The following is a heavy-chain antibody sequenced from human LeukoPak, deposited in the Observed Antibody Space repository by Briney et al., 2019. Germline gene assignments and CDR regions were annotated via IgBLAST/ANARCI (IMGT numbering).Heavy chain of an antibody. J-gene: IGHJ4*02. D-gene: IGHD3-10*01. CDR2: IYYSGST. V-gene: IGHV4-59*01. CDR3: ARVGYYYGSGSPPYYFDY. CDR1: GGSISSYY. Sequence: PSETLSLTCTVSGGSISSYYWSWIRQPPGKGLEWIGYIYYSGSTNYNPSLKSRVTISVDTSKNQFSQKLSSVTAADTAVYYCARVGYYYGSGSPPYYFDYWGQGTLVTVSS.